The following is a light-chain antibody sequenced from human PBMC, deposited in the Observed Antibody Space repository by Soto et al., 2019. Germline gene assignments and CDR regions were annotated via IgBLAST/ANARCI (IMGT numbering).Light chain of an antibody. CDR3: QQYKNGWA. Sequence: DIVLTQSPGTLSLSPGERATLSCRASQSVGSNLAWYQQKPGQAPRLLIYGASTRATAIPARFSGGGSGTEFTLTISSLQSEDFAVYYCQQYKNGWAFGQGTKVEI. CDR1: QSVGSN. V-gene: IGKV3-15*01. J-gene: IGKJ1*01. CDR2: GAS.